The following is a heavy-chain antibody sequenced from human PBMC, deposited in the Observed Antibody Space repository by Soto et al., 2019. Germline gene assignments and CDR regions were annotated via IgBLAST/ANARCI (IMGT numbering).Heavy chain of an antibody. Sequence: GGSLRLSCSASGFTFSSNAMQWVRQAPGKGLEYVSAISSNGVSTYYANSVKGRFTISRDNTKNSLYLQMNSLRTEDTALYYCAKSMGGTANGMDVWGQGTTVTVSS. D-gene: IGHD2-15*01. V-gene: IGHV3-64*04. CDR1: GFTFSSNA. CDR3: AKSMGGTANGMDV. CDR2: ISSNGVST. J-gene: IGHJ6*02.